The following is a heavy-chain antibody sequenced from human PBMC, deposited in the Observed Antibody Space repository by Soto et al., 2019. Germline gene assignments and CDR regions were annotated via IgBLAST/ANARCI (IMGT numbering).Heavy chain of an antibody. D-gene: IGHD1-26*01. J-gene: IGHJ6*02. CDR3: ANGPVVGANYKYYDMDV. V-gene: IGHV3-7*03. Sequence: LRLSCAASGFTFGYYWMSWVRQAPGKGLEWLATIKLDASEKKYVDSVKGRFTLSRDNAKNSLYLQMDNLRAEDTAHYFCANGPVVGANYKYYDMDVWGRGTTVTV. CDR1: GFTFGYYW. CDR2: IKLDASEK.